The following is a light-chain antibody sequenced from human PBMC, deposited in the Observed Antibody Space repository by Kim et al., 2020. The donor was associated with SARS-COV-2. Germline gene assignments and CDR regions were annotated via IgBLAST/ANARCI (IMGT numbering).Light chain of an antibody. V-gene: IGKV1-5*03. Sequence: AAGGDRVTITRRASQSISSYLAWYQQKPRKAPKLLIYKASSLDSGVPSRFSGSGSGTEFTLTINSLQPEDFATDYCQQYSTSPWTFGQGTKVDIK. J-gene: IGKJ1*01. CDR3: QQYSTSPWT. CDR1: QSISSY. CDR2: KAS.